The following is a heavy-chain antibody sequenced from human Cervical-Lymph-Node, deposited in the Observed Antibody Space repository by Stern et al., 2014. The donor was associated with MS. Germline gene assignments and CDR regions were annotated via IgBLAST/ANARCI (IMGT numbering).Heavy chain of an antibody. CDR1: GFTFSSYN. CDR3: ARESSSYYYYDGMDV. Sequence: EMQLVESGGGLVQPGGSLRLSCAASGFTFSSYNMNWVRQAPGKGLEWVSYISSSLRTTYYADSVKGRFTISRDNAKNSLYLQMNSLRDEDTAVYYCARESSSYYYYDGMDVWGQGTTVTVSS. CDR2: ISSSLRTT. J-gene: IGHJ6*02. V-gene: IGHV3-48*02. D-gene: IGHD6-6*01.